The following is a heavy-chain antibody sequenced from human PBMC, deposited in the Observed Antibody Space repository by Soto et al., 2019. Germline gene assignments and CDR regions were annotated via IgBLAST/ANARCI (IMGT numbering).Heavy chain of an antibody. V-gene: IGHV1-18*01. CDR2: FATYNSNK. CDR3: ARVLRGVVNWFDP. J-gene: IGHJ5*02. CDR1: GDTFTNFG. Sequence: HLVQSGPEVKQPGDSVTVSCKTSGDTFTNFGLSWVRQAPGQGLEWMGWFATYNSNKNYAQKSQGRLTLTTDTSTSTAYMELKSLGYDDTAVYYCARVLRGVVNWFDPWGQGTLVTVSS. D-gene: IGHD3-10*01.